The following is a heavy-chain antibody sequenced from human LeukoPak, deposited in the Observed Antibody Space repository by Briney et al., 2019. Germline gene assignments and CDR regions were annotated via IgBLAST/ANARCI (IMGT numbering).Heavy chain of an antibody. CDR1: GFTLSSYG. Sequence: GRSLRLSCAASGFTLSSYGMHWVRQAPGKGLEWVAVISYDGSNKYYADSVKGRFTISRDNSKNTLYLQMNSLRAEDTAVYYCAITGTTYRYYGMDVWGQGTTVTVSS. CDR3: AITGTTYRYYGMDV. J-gene: IGHJ6*02. CDR2: ISYDGSNK. D-gene: IGHD1-7*01. V-gene: IGHV3-30*03.